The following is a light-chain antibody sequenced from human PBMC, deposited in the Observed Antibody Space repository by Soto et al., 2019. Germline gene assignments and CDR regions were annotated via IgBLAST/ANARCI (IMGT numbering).Light chain of an antibody. CDR3: SSYTSDTTLDVL. Sequence: QSALTQPASVSGSPGQSITMSCTGTSSDVGGYNFVSWYQQHPGKAPKLMIYDVTNRPSGVSNRFSGSKSGNTASLTISGLQAEDEADYYCSSYTSDTTLDVLFGGGTKLTVL. CDR1: SSDVGGYNF. V-gene: IGLV2-14*01. CDR2: DVT. J-gene: IGLJ2*01.